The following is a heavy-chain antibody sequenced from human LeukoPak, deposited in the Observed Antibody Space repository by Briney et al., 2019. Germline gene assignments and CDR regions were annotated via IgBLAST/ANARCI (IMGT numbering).Heavy chain of an antibody. Sequence: ASVKVSCKASGYIFTGYYIHWVRQAPGQGLEWMGWINPNSGDTKYAQKFQGRGTMTRYTDNNTVYMDLTRLRFDDTAMYYCARDGVFRFEVGDVYYYYMDVWGKGTTVIISS. D-gene: IGHD2-21*02. J-gene: IGHJ6*03. CDR2: INPNSGDT. V-gene: IGHV1-2*02. CDR3: ARDGVFRFEVGDVYYYYMDV. CDR1: GYIFTGYY.